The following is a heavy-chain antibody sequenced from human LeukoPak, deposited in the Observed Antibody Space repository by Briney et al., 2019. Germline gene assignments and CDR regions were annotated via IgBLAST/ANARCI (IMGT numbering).Heavy chain of an antibody. V-gene: IGHV4-34*01. CDR1: GGSFSGYY. Sequence: KSSETLSLTCAVYGGSFSGYYWSWIRQPPGKGLEWIGEINHSGSTNYNPSLKSRVTISVDTSKNQFSLKLSSVTAADTAVYYCARAREIAAAGNYYFDYWGQGTLVTVSS. CDR2: INHSGST. J-gene: IGHJ4*02. D-gene: IGHD6-13*01. CDR3: ARAREIAAAGNYYFDY.